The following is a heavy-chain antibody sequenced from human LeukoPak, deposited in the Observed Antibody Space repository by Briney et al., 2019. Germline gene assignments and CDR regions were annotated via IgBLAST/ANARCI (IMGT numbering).Heavy chain of an antibody. CDR2: INPSGGST. J-gene: IGHJ4*02. V-gene: IGHV1-46*01. Sequence: ASVKVSCKASGYTFTSYYMHWVRQAPGQGVEWMGIINPSGGSTSYAQKFQGRVTMTRDMSTSTVYMELSSLRSEDTAVYYCAREVTMVRGKTDWGQGTLVTVSS. CDR1: GYTFTSYY. D-gene: IGHD3-10*01. CDR3: AREVTMVRGKTD.